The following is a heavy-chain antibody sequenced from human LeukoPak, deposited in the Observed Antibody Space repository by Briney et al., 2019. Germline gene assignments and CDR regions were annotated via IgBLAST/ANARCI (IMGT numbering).Heavy chain of an antibody. CDR2: INHSGST. J-gene: IGHJ4*02. Sequence: GSLRLSCAASGFTFSSFGIHWIRQPPGKGLEWIGEINHSGSTNYNPSLKSRVTISVDTSKNQFSLKLSSVTAADTAVYYCARGRRAAAVVDYWGQGTLVTVSS. CDR3: ARGRRAAAVVDY. D-gene: IGHD6-13*01. CDR1: GFTFSSFG. V-gene: IGHV4-34*01.